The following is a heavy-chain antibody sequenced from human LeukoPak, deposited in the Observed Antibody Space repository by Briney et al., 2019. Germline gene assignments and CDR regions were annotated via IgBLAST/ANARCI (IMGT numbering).Heavy chain of an antibody. J-gene: IGHJ6*03. D-gene: IGHD2-15*01. CDR1: GFTFSSYS. CDR3: ARDEVAYYYYYYMDV. V-gene: IGHV3-48*01. Sequence: GGSLRLSCAASGFTFSSYSMNWVRQAPGKGLEWVSYISSSSSTIYYADSVKGRFTISRDNAKNSLYLQMNSLRAEDTAVYYCARDEVAYYYYYYMDVSGKATTVTVSS. CDR2: ISSSSSTI.